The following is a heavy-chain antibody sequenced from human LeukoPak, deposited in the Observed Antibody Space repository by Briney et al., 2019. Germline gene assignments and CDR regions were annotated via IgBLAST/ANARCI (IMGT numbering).Heavy chain of an antibody. CDR3: AKAWSGTVGFDI. V-gene: IGHV3-30*18. CDR2: ISYDGSNK. D-gene: IGHD3/OR15-3a*01. Sequence: GGSLRLSCAASGFTFSSYGMHWVRQAPGKGLEWVAVISYDGSNKYYADSVKGRFTISRDNPKNTLYLQMNSLRAEDTAVYYCAKAWSGTVGFDIWGQGTVVTVSS. J-gene: IGHJ3*02. CDR1: GFTFSSYG.